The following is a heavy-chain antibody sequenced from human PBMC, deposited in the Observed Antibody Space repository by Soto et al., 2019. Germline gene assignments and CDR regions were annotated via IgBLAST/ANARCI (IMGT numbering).Heavy chain of an antibody. CDR3: AGRGPGTSFDY. Sequence: EVQLLESGGGLVQPGGSLRLSCAASGFTFSSYAMNWVRQAPGKGLEWVSVISGSGGSTYYADSVKGRFTISRDTSRNTMYPQMTSLRAQAPAVYCCAGRGPGTSFDYWGQATRVTVSS. CDR1: GFTFSSYA. J-gene: IGHJ4*02. D-gene: IGHD2-2*01. CDR2: ISGSGGST. V-gene: IGHV3-23*01.